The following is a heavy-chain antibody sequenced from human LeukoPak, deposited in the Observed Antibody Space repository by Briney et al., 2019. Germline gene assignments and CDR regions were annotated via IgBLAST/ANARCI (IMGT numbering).Heavy chain of an antibody. D-gene: IGHD1-1*01. CDR2: INPNSGGT. V-gene: IGHV1-2*02. CDR1: GYTFTGYY. Sequence: ASVKVSCKASGYTFTGYYMHWVRQAPGQGLEWMGWINPNSGGTNYAQKFQGRVTMTRDTSISTAYMELSRLRSDDTAVYYCAGQGNDGGGWFDPWGQGTLVTVSS. J-gene: IGHJ5*02. CDR3: AGQGNDGGGWFDP.